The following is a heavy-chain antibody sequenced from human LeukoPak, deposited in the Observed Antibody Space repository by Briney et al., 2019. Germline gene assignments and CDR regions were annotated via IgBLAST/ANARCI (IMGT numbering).Heavy chain of an antibody. CDR3: ARDRAGSAWYTNFDY. V-gene: IGHV1-18*01. J-gene: IGHJ4*02. CDR2: ISTYNGNT. CDR1: GYTFTSFG. Sequence: ASGKVSCKASGYTFTSFGISWVRQAPGQGLEWMGWISTYNGNTNYSQKLQGRVTMTTDTSTSTAYMDLRSLRSDDTAVYYCARDRAGSAWYTNFDYWGQGTLVTVSS. D-gene: IGHD6-19*01.